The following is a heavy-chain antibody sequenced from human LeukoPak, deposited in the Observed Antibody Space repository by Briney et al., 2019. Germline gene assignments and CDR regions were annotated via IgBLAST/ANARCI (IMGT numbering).Heavy chain of an antibody. CDR3: ARRVLSLFFDFWSGYFSG. Sequence: SDTLSLTCAVCGGSFSGYYWSWIRQPPEKALEWIGEINHSGSNNYNPPLKSRVTISVDTSKNQFSLKLSSVTAADTAVYFCARRVLSLFFDFWSGYFSGWGQGTLVTVSS. D-gene: IGHD3-3*01. CDR1: GGSFSGYY. J-gene: IGHJ4*02. CDR2: INHSGSN. V-gene: IGHV4-34*01.